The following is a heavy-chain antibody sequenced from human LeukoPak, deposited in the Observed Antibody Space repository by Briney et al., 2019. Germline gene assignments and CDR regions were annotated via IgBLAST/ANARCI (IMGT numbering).Heavy chain of an antibody. CDR3: ARDGNCSGGSCYSDNWFDP. Sequence: GASVKVSCKASGYTFTSYGISWVRQAPGQGLEWMGWINPNSGGTNYAQKFQGRVTMTRDTSISTAYMELSRLRSDDTAVYYCARDGNCSGGSCYSDNWFDPWGQGTLVTVSS. V-gene: IGHV1-2*02. J-gene: IGHJ5*02. CDR2: INPNSGGT. CDR1: GYTFTSYG. D-gene: IGHD2-15*01.